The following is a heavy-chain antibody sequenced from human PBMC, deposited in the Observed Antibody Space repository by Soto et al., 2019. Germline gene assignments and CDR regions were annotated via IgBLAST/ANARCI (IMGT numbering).Heavy chain of an antibody. CDR2: IYYSGTT. CDR1: GDSITTNSYF. J-gene: IGHJ4*02. V-gene: IGHV4-39*01. CDR3: ARPFSGDYFDY. Sequence: QLQLQESGPGLVKPSETLSLTCTVSGDSITTNSYFWAWIRQPPGKGLEWIGSIYYSGTTYYNPSLTSRVTISVDRSKTQFSLKLSSVTAADTAVYYCARPFSGDYFDYWGQGALVTVSS.